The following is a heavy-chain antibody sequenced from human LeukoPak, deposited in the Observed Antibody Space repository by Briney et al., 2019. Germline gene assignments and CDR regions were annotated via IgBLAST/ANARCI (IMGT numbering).Heavy chain of an antibody. CDR3: ARGGAQLWLPIDS. CDR2: VYYSGST. V-gene: IGHV4-59*01. J-gene: IGHJ4*02. Sequence: PGGSLRLSCAASGFTFSSYAMSWIRQPPGKGLEWIGYVYYSGSTNYNPSLKSRVTISVDTSKSQFSLKVGSVTAADTAVYYCARGGAQLWLPIDSWGQGTLVTVSS. D-gene: IGHD5-18*01. CDR1: GFTFSSYA.